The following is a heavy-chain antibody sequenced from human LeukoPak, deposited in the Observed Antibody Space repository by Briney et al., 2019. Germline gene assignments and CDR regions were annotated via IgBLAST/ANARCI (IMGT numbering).Heavy chain of an antibody. J-gene: IGHJ6*02. D-gene: IGHD6-19*01. V-gene: IGHV3-30-3*01. CDR3: ARDISGWYSGGYFRMDV. CDR1: GFTSSNYA. Sequence: GGSLRLSCAASGFTSSNYAMHWVRQAPGKGLEWVAFISSDESDKYYADSVKGRFTISRDNSKNTLYLQMNSLRAEDTAVYYCARDISGWYSGGYFRMDVWGQGTTVTVSS. CDR2: ISSDESDK.